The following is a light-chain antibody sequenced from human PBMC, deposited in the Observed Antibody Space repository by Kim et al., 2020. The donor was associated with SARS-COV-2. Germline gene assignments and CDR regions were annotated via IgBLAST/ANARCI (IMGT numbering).Light chain of an antibody. V-gene: IGKV4-1*01. CDR2: WAS. CDR3: QQYYSTPWT. CDR1: QSVLYSSNNKNY. J-gene: IGKJ1*01. Sequence: DIVMTQSPDYLAVSLGERATINCKSSQSVLYSSNNKNYLAWYQQKPGQPPKLLIYWASTRESGVPDRLSGSGSGTDFTLTISSLQAEDVAVYYCQQYYSTPWTFGQGTKVDIK.